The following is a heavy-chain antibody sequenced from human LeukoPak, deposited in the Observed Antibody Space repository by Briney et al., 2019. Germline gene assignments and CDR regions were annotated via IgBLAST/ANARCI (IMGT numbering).Heavy chain of an antibody. CDR3: ATTTSSGWFDY. D-gene: IGHD6-19*01. CDR2: VSHDGANT. CDR1: GFTFSSYA. Sequence: PGGSLRLSCSASGFTFSSYAMSWVRRAPGKGLEWGSAVSHDGANTYYADSVKGRFTISRDNAENTLYLQMNSLRAEDTAVYYCATTTSSGWFDYWGQGTLVTVSS. J-gene: IGHJ4*02. V-gene: IGHV3-23*01.